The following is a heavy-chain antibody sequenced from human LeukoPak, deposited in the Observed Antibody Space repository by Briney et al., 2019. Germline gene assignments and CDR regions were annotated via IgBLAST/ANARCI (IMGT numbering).Heavy chain of an antibody. CDR3: ASSPYYYYGMDV. J-gene: IGHJ6*02. CDR2: VYYSGAT. CDR1: GGSISSYF. V-gene: IGHV4-59*01. Sequence: SETLSLTCTVSGGSISSYFWSWIRQPPGKGLEWIGYVYYSGATNYNPYLKSRVTISVDTSKNQFSLNLTSVTAADTAVYYCASSPYYYYGMDVWGQGTTVTVSS.